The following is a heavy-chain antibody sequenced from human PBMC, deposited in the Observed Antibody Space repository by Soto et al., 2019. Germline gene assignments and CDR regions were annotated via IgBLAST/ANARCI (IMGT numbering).Heavy chain of an antibody. Sequence: ASVKVSCKASGYTFTSYGISWVRQAPGQGLEWMGWINPNSGGTNYAQKFQGWVTMTRDTSISTAYMELSRLRSDDTAVYYCARAEYSSSPAEYYYWGQGTLVTVSS. V-gene: IGHV1-2*04. CDR2: INPNSGGT. CDR3: ARAEYSSSPAEYYY. CDR1: GYTFTSYG. J-gene: IGHJ4*02. D-gene: IGHD6-6*01.